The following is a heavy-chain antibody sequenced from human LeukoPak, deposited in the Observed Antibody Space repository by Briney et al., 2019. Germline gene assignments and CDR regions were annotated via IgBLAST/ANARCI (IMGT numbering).Heavy chain of an antibody. D-gene: IGHD6-13*01. Sequence: GGSLRLSCAASGFTFSSYSMNWVRQAPGKGVEWVSSISSSSSDIYYEDSVKGRFTISRDNAKNSLYLQMNSLRAEDTAVYYCARDTAAAGIDYFDYWGQGTLVTVSS. CDR3: ARDTAAAGIDYFDY. CDR1: GFTFSSYS. V-gene: IGHV3-21*01. J-gene: IGHJ4*02. CDR2: ISSSSSDI.